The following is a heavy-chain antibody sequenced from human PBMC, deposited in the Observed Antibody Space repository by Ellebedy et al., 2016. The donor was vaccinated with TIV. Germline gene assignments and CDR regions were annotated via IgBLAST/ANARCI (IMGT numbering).Heavy chain of an antibody. V-gene: IGHV3-74*01. D-gene: IGHD6-13*01. CDR1: GLTFSSYW. CDR2: VNSDWSST. CDR3: VSSSPVIDY. J-gene: IGHJ4*02. Sequence: GESLKISCAASGLTFSSYWMHWVRQAPGKGLVWVSRVNSDWSSTTYADSVKGRFTISRDNAKHTLYLQMNSLRGEDTAVYYCVSSSPVIDYWGQGTLVTVSS.